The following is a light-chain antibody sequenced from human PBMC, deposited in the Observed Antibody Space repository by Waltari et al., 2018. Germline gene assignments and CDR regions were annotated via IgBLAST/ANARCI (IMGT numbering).Light chain of an antibody. V-gene: IGLV2-14*01. CDR2: EVS. J-gene: IGLJ3*02. Sequence: QSGLTQPASVSGSPGQSTALPCPGTSSAVGGYNYVPWYQQHPGKVPKLIIPEVSNRPSGVSDRFSGSKSGNTASLTISGLQAEDEADYYCTSYTNSNSWVFGGGTKLTVL. CDR1: SSAVGGYNY. CDR3: TSYTNSNSWV.